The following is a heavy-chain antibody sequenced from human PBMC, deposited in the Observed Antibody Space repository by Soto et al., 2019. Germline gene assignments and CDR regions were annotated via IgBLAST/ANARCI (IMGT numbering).Heavy chain of an antibody. CDR1: GYTFTSYG. CDR2: ISAYNGNT. V-gene: IGHV1-18*01. D-gene: IGHD2-15*01. J-gene: IGHJ6*02. Sequence: QVQLVQSGAEVKKPGASVKVSCKASGYTFTSYGISWVRQAPGQGLEWMGWISAYNGNTNYAQKLQGRVTMTTDTATSTAYMELRSLRSDDTAVYYCASGVVAATPLHYYYGMDVWGQGTTVTVSS. CDR3: ASGVVAATPLHYYYGMDV.